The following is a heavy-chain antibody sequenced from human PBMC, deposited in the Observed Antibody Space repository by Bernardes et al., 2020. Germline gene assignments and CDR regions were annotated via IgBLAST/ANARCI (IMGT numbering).Heavy chain of an antibody. J-gene: IGHJ5*02. CDR1: GYTLTELS. CDR3: ATSTIFGVAPNWFDP. D-gene: IGHD3-3*01. CDR2: FDPEDGET. Sequence: ASVKVSCKVSGYTLTELSMHWVRQAPGKGLEWMGGFDPEDGETIYAQKFQGRVTMTEDTSTDTAYMELSSLRSEDTAVYYSATSTIFGVAPNWFDPWGQGTLVTVSS. V-gene: IGHV1-24*01.